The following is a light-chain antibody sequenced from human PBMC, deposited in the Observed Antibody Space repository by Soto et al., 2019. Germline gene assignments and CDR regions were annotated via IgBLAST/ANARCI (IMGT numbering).Light chain of an antibody. CDR1: QSVSSSY. V-gene: IGKV3-20*01. CDR3: QQYDNTPHT. CDR2: GAS. J-gene: IGKJ1*01. Sequence: EIGLTRSPSTLSLSPGERATLSCRASQSVSSSYLAWYQQKPGQAPRLLIYGASSRATGIPDRFSGSGSGTDLTLTISRLEPEDFAVYYCQQYDNTPHTFGQGTKVDIK.